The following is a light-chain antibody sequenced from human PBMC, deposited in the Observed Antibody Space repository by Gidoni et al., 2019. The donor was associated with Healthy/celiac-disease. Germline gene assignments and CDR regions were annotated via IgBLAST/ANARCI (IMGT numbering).Light chain of an antibody. V-gene: IGKV3-11*01. J-gene: IGKJ5*01. CDR2: DAA. CDR1: QSVSSY. Sequence: DIVFTQSPATLALPPGEGATLPCRASQSVSSYLAWYQQKPAQAPRPLINDAANRATGIPARFSGSGSGTDFTLPISSLEPADFAVYYCQQRSNWPPVTFGQGTRLEIK. CDR3: QQRSNWPPVT.